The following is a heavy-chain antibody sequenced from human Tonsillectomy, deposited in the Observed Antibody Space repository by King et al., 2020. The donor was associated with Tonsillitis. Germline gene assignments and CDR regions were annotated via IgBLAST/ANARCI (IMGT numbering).Heavy chain of an antibody. D-gene: IGHD4-11*01. CDR1: GFSFRSYS. Sequence: QLVQSGGGLVQPGGSLRISCSASGFSFRSYSMHWVRQAPGKGLENVSAISPNGTNIYYSDPLQGRFTISRDNSKNTLSLQMGSLRAEDTAVYYCLFFSNFDGRVDYWGQGTLVTVSS. CDR2: ISPNGTNI. V-gene: IGHV3-64D*09. J-gene: IGHJ4*02. CDR3: LFFSNFDGRVDY.